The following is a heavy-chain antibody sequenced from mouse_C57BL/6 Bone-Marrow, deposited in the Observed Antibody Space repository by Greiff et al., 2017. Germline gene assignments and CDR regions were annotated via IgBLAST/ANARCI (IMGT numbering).Heavy chain of an antibody. V-gene: IGHV1-55*01. D-gene: IGHD2-3*01. CDR2: LYPGSGST. CDR1: GYTFPSYW. CDR3: ARSAYDIRRGFYYAMDY. Sequence: QVQLQQPGAELVKPGASVKMSCKASGYTFPSYWITWVKQRPGQGLVWIGDLYPGSGSTNYNEKFKSKATLSVATSSSTAYMQLSSLTSEVSAVYYCARSAYDIRRGFYYAMDYWGQGTSVTVSS. J-gene: IGHJ4*01.